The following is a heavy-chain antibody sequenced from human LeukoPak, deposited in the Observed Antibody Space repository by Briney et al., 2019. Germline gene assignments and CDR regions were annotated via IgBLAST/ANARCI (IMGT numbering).Heavy chain of an antibody. CDR1: GYTFTSYD. J-gene: IGHJ5*02. D-gene: IGHD6-13*01. Sequence: ASVKVSCKASGYTFTSYDINWVRQATGQGLEWMGWMNPNSGNTGYAQKFQGRVTMTRNTSISTAYMELSSLRSEDTAVYYCARVKPYSRGNWFDPWGQGTLVTVSS. CDR3: ARVKPYSRGNWFDP. CDR2: MNPNSGNT. V-gene: IGHV1-8*01.